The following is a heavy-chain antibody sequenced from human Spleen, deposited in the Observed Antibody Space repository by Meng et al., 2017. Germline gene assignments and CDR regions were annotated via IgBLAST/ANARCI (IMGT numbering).Heavy chain of an antibody. CDR3: ARNTAETGDFDY. V-gene: IGHV1-8*01. CDR1: GYTFTNYD. D-gene: IGHD1-1*01. Sequence: ASVKVSCKTSGYTFTNYDFNWVRQATGQGLEWMGWMNPKSGDTGYAQKFQRRVTMTRDTSISTAYMELSSLKSEDTAVYYCARNTAETGDFDYWGQGTLVT. J-gene: IGHJ4*02. CDR2: MNPKSGDT.